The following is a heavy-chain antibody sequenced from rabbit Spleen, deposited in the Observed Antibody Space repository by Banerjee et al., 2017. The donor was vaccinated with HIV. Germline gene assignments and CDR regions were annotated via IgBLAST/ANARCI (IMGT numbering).Heavy chain of an antibody. D-gene: IGHD4-1*01. CDR1: GFDFSSYG. CDR3: VREVAAKFNL. V-gene: IGHV1S47*01. CDR2: IDPVFGIT. J-gene: IGHJ4*01. Sequence: QEQVVESGGGLVQPGGSLKLSCKASGFDFSSYGVSWVRQAPGKGLEWIGYIDPVFGITYYANWVNGRFTISSHNAQNTLFLQLNSLTAADTATYFCVREVAAKFNLWGPGTLVTVS.